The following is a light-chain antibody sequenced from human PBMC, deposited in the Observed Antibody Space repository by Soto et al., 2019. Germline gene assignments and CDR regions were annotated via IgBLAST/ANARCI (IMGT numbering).Light chain of an antibody. CDR1: QTISSTF. CDR2: GAS. CDR3: QQYGTSPQT. V-gene: IGKV3-20*01. J-gene: IGKJ2*01. Sequence: EIVMTQSPATLLLSTGETATLSCRASQTISSTFLAWYRQRPGQAPRLLIYGASSRATGIPDRFSGSGSGTDFTLTISRLEPEDFAMYYCQQYGTSPQTFGQGTKVDIK.